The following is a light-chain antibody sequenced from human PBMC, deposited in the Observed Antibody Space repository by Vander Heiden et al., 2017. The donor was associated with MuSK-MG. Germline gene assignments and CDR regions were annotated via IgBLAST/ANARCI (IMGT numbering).Light chain of an antibody. CDR3: HQYETSPRT. CDR1: ESDGSTY. Sequence: ETVLTQPPRTLSSSPGESATLSCRASESDGSTYLAWYQQSPGQPPRLSIFGASNRAADIPDRVRGRGSGTDVTLTISRLEPDDFAVYYGHQYETSPRTFGQGTKVEV. J-gene: IGKJ1*01. V-gene: IGKV3-20*01. CDR2: GAS.